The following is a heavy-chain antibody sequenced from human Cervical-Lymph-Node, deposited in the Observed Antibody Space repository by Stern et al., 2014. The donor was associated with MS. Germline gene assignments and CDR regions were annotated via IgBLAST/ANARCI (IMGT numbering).Heavy chain of an antibody. V-gene: IGHV1-69*06. J-gene: IGHJ3*02. Sequence: QVQLGQSGAEVKKPGSSVKVSCKASGGTFSSYTIAWVRQAPGQGLEWMGEIIPMFGTAKYAQRFQGRVTLTGDKSTSTAYMELTSLRSEDTAVYYCARTDYYDSSGYYDDAFDIWGQGTLVTVSS. CDR3: ARTDYYDSSGYYDDAFDI. CDR1: GGTFSSYT. D-gene: IGHD3-22*01. CDR2: IIPMFGTA.